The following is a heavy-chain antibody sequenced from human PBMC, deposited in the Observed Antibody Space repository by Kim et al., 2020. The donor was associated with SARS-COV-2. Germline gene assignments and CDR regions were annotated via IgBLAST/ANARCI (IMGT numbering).Heavy chain of an antibody. Sequence: GETISNADSVKGRFTISRDNAENSLDLQMSGLRAEDTAVYYCATGNYGLDYWGQGTLVTVYS. CDR3: ATGNYGLDY. D-gene: IGHD3-10*01. CDR2: GETI. J-gene: IGHJ4*02. V-gene: IGHV3-11*04.